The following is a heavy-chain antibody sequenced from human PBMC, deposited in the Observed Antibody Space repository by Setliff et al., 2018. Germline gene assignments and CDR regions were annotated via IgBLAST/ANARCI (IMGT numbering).Heavy chain of an antibody. V-gene: IGHV1-69*13. J-gene: IGHJ6*02. CDR3: ARASVASKLGFYYYVMDV. D-gene: IGHD2-15*01. CDR2: IIPIFDTA. Sequence: ASVKVSCKASGGTFSSYAISWVRQAPGQGLEWMGGIIPIFDTANYAQEFQGRVTITADESTSTAYMELSSLRSEDTAVYYCARASVASKLGFYYYVMDVWGQGTTVTVSS. CDR1: GGTFSSYA.